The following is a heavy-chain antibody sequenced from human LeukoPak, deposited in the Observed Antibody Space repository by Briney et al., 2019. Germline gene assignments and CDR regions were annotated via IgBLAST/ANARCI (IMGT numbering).Heavy chain of an antibody. D-gene: IGHD3-10*01. V-gene: IGHV3-30*18. CDR3: AKGYYGSAISFLNDY. J-gene: IGHJ4*02. CDR1: GFTFSSYG. Sequence: GGSLRLSCAASGFTFSSYGMHWVRLAPGEGREWVAVISYDGSDRYYGDSVKGQFTFTRDNSKNTLYLQMNSLRPEDTAVYYCAKGYYGSAISFLNDYGGRETLVTASS. CDR2: ISYDGSDR.